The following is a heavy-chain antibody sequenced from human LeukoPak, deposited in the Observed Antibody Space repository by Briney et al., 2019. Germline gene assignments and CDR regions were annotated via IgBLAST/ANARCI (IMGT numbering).Heavy chain of an antibody. D-gene: IGHD2-2*02. Sequence: GGSLRLSCAASGFTFSSYSMNWVPQAPGKGLEWVSSISSSSSYILYADSVKGRFTISRDNAKNSLYLQMNSLRAEDTAVYYCARGNRYCSSTSCYNVSYYYYMDVWGKGTTVTVSS. CDR1: GFTFSSYS. J-gene: IGHJ6*03. CDR2: ISSSSSYI. V-gene: IGHV3-21*01. CDR3: ARGNRYCSSTSCYNVSYYYYMDV.